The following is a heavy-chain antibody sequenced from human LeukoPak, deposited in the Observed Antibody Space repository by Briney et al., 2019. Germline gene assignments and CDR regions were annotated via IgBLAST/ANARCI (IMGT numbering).Heavy chain of an antibody. CDR2: ISSSSSTI. CDR1: GFTFSTYS. J-gene: IGHJ3*02. Sequence: GGSLRLSCAASGFTFSTYSMNWVRQAPGKGLEWVSYISSSSSTIYYADSVKGRFTISRDNSKNTLYLQMNSLRAEDTAVYYCARDRVIAAAGNDAFDIWGQGTMVTVSS. D-gene: IGHD6-13*01. CDR3: ARDRVIAAAGNDAFDI. V-gene: IGHV3-48*01.